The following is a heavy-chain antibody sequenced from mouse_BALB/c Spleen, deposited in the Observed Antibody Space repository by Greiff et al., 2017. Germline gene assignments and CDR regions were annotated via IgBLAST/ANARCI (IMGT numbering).Heavy chain of an antibody. Sequence: EVKLQESGTVLARPGASVKMSCKASGYTFTSYWMHWVKQRPGQGLEWIGAIYPGNSDTSYNQKFKGKAKLTAVTSTSTAYMELSSLTNEDSAVYYCTRDSSGYVRDYAMDYWGQGTSVTVSS. D-gene: IGHD3-2*01. CDR1: GYTFTSYW. CDR3: TRDSSGYVRDYAMDY. J-gene: IGHJ4*01. V-gene: IGHV1-5*01. CDR2: IYPGNSDT.